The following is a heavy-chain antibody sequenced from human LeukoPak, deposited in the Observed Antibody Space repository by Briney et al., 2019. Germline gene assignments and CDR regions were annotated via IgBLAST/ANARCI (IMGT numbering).Heavy chain of an antibody. D-gene: IGHD3-10*01. CDR2: INHSGST. J-gene: IGHJ6*02. CDR1: GGSFSGYY. V-gene: IGHV4-34*01. CDR3: ARHGPGYCYYGMDV. Sequence: SETLSLTCAVYGGSFSGYYWSWIRQPPGKGLEWIGEINHSGSTNYNPSLKSRVTISVDTSKNQFSLKLSSVTAADTAVYYCARHGPGYCYYGMDVWGQGTTVTVSS.